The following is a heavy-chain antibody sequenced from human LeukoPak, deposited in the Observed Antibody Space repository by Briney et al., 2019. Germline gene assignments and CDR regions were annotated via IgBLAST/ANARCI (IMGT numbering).Heavy chain of an antibody. Sequence: GASVKVSCKASGYTFTSYGISWERQAPGQGLEWMGWISAYNGNTNYAQKLQGRVTMTTDTSTSTAYMELRSLRSDDTAVYYCARDTHYYGSGSYNWFDPWGQGTLVTVSS. V-gene: IGHV1-18*01. CDR2: ISAYNGNT. D-gene: IGHD3-10*01. J-gene: IGHJ5*02. CDR1: GYTFTSYG. CDR3: ARDTHYYGSGSYNWFDP.